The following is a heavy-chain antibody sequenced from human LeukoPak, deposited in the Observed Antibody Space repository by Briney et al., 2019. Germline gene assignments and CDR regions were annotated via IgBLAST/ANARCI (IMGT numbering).Heavy chain of an antibody. J-gene: IGHJ2*01. Sequence: SETLSLTCVVYGESFSGYSWSWIRQPPGKGLEWIGEINHRRNTNYNPSLKSRVTISIDTSKNQFSLKLSSVTAADTAVYYCARHGWHAWYFDLWGRGTLVTVSS. CDR2: INHRRNT. D-gene: IGHD6-19*01. V-gene: IGHV4-34*01. CDR1: GESFSGYS. CDR3: ARHGWHAWYFDL.